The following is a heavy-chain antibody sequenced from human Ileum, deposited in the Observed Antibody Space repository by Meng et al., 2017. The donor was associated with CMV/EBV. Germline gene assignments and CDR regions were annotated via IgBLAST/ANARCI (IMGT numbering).Heavy chain of an antibody. CDR2: LNPNTGGT. CDR1: GYTFTSYD. J-gene: IGHJ4*01. V-gene: IGHV1-2*02. CDR3: ARPAGNHDFDS. Sequence: ASVKVSCKASGYTFTSYDINWVRQATGQGLEWMGWLNPNTGGTNFAQKFRGRVTMTRDTSISTAYMELSSLRSDDTAVYYCARPAGNHDFDSWGQGTLVTVSS. D-gene: IGHD4-23*01.